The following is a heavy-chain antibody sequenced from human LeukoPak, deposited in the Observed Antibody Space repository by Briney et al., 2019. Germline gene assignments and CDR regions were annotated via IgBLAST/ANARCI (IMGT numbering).Heavy chain of an antibody. D-gene: IGHD3-3*01. Sequence: GGSLRLSCAASGFAVSNNYMSWVRQAPGKGLVWVSVLYYDGRTYYADSVRGRFTISRDESKDTLFLQMNSLRAEDTAVYYCARILVTIFGVNVMDYYSDMDVWGQGTTVAVSS. CDR3: ARILVTIFGVNVMDYYSDMDV. CDR1: GFAVSNNY. V-gene: IGHV3-66*01. CDR2: LYYDGRT. J-gene: IGHJ6*02.